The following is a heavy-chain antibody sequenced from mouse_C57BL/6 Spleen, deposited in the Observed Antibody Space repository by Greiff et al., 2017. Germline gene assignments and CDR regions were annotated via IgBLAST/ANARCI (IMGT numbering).Heavy chain of an antibody. D-gene: IGHD2-5*01. CDR1: GYSITSGYY. CDR2: ISYDGSN. V-gene: IGHV3-6*01. CDR3: AREGDYSNFYAMDD. J-gene: IGHJ4*01. Sequence: ESGPGLVKPSQSLSLTCSVTGYSITSGYYWNWIRQFPGNKLEWMGYISYDGSNNYTPSLKNRISFNRDPSKNRCLLKLNAVTTEVTATYYCAREGDYSNFYAMDDWGEGTSDNVSS.